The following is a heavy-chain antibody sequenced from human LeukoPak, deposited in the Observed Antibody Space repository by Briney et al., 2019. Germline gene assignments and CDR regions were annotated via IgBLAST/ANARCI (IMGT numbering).Heavy chain of an antibody. D-gene: IGHD6-13*01. V-gene: IGHV3-21*04. CDR2: ISSSSSYI. Sequence: GGSLRLSCAASGFTFSSYSMNWVRQAPGKGLEWVSSISSSSSYIYYADSVKGRFTISRDNAKNSLYLQMNSLRAEDTAVYYCAKDASWYVVYYDYWGQGTLVTVSS. CDR1: GFTFSSYS. CDR3: AKDASWYVVYYDY. J-gene: IGHJ4*02.